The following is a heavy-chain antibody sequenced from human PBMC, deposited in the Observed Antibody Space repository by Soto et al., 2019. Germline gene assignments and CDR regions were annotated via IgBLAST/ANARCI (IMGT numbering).Heavy chain of an antibody. J-gene: IGHJ4*02. D-gene: IGHD1-1*01. CDR3: ARAGPEGWLQLAYYFDY. Sequence: VQLVESGGGVVQPGRSLRLSCAASGFTFSSYGMHWVRQAPGKGLEWVAVIWYDGSNKYYADSVKGRFTISRDNSKNTLYLQMNSLRAEDTAVYYCARAGPEGWLQLAYYFDYWGQGTLVTVSS. V-gene: IGHV3-33*01. CDR1: GFTFSSYG. CDR2: IWYDGSNK.